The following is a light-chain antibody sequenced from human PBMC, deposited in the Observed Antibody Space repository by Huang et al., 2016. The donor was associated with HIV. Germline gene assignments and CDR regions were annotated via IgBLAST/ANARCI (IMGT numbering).Light chain of an antibody. CDR2: DAS. CDR1: LDINNY. CDR3: QQYDTLPLT. V-gene: IGKV1-33*01. Sequence: DIQMTQSPSSLSASLGDKVTITCQASLDINNYLNWYQQKPGKVPKLLISDASDLETGVPPRFSGSRSGTNCTLTVSSLQAEDIGTYYCQQYDTLPLTFGQGTNVEI. J-gene: IGKJ1*01.